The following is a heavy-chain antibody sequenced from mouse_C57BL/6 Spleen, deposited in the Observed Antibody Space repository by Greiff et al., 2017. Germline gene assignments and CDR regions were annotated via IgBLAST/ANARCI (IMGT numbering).Heavy chain of an antibody. Sequence: EVKLMESGGDLVKPGGSLKLSCAASGFTFSSYGMSWVRQTPDKRLEWVATISSGGSYTYYPDSVKGRFPISSDNAKNTLYLQMSSLKSEDTGMYYGAREYGSRNWDCDVWGTGTTVTVSS. CDR3: AREYGSRNWDCDV. J-gene: IGHJ1*03. CDR1: GFTFSSYG. CDR2: ISSGGSYT. V-gene: IGHV5-6*01. D-gene: IGHD1-1*01.